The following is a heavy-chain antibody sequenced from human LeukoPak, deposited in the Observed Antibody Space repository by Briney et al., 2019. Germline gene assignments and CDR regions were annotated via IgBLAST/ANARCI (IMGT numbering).Heavy chain of an antibody. CDR3: ARVGVTAHYYNYMDV. CDR1: DYSISNTYY. V-gene: IGHV4-59*01. J-gene: IGHJ6*03. D-gene: IGHD2-21*02. Sequence: SEILSLTCTVSDYSISNTYYWGWIRQPPGKGLEWIGYIYYSGSTNYNPSLKSRVTISVDTSKNQFSLKLSSVTAADTAVHYCARVGVTAHYYNYMDVWGKGTTVTVSS. CDR2: IYYSGST.